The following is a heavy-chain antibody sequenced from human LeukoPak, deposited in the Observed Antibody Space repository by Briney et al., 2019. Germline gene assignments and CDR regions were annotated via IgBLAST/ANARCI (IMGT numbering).Heavy chain of an antibody. V-gene: IGHV4-4*07. CDR2: IYTSGST. J-gene: IGHJ5*02. D-gene: IGHD4-17*01. CDR1: GGSISSYY. Sequence: PSETLSLTCTVSGGSISSYYWSWIRQPAGKGLEWIGRIYTSGSTNYNPSLKSRVTMSVDTSKNQFSLKLSSVTAADTAVYYCARDIDYGDSEYNWFDPWGQGTLVTVSS. CDR3: ARDIDYGDSEYNWFDP.